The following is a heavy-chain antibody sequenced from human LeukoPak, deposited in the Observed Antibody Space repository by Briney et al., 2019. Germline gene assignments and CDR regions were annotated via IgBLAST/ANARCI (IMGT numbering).Heavy chain of an antibody. D-gene: IGHD3-10*01. CDR1: GFTFSSDA. CDR2: IIGSGGST. CDR3: AKARGYYYGSGAFDY. V-gene: IGHV3-23*01. J-gene: IGHJ4*02. Sequence: GGSLRLSSAASGFTFSSDAMSWVREAPGEGLEWVSAIIGSGGSTYYADSVKGRFTISRDNSKNTRYLQMNSLRAEETAVYYCAKARGYYYGSGAFDYWGQGTLVTVSS.